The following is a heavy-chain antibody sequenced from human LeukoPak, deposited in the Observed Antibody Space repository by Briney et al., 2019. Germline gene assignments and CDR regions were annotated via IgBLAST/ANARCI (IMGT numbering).Heavy chain of an antibody. D-gene: IGHD2-2*01. Sequence: GRSLRLSCAASGFTLSNYAMHWVRQAPGKGLEWVTVISTDGKDKKYADSVKGRFAISRDNSKNTLDLQMNSLRAEDTAVYYCAKDQKWGPADYYFDSWGQGTLVTVSS. CDR3: AKDQKWGPADYYFDS. CDR2: ISTDGKDK. V-gene: IGHV3-30*18. CDR1: GFTLSNYA. J-gene: IGHJ4*02.